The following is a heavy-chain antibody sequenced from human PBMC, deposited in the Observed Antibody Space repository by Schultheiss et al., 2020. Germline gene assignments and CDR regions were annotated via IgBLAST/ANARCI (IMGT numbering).Heavy chain of an antibody. CDR2: IYYSGST. J-gene: IGHJ4*02. CDR3: ARGADAYKTRY. CDR1: GGSISSSSYY. Sequence: SETLSLTCTVSGGSISSSSYYWGWIRQPPGKGLEWIGTIYYSGSTCYNPSLKSRVTISVDTSKNQFSLKVSSVTAADTAVYYCARGADAYKTRYWGQGTLVNVSS. V-gene: IGHV4-39*01. D-gene: IGHD5-24*01.